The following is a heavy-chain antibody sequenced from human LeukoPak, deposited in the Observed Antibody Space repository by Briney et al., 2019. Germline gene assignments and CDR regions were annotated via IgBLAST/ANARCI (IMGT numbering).Heavy chain of an antibody. CDR3: AKWDGANIVVVPAAMRSYYYYGMDV. Sequence: GGSLRLSCAASGFTFSSYAMSWVRQAPGKGLEWVSAISGSGGSTYYADSVKGRFTISRDNSKNTLYLQMNSLRAEDTAVYYCAKWDGANIVVVPAAMRSYYYYGMDVWGQGTTVTVSS. CDR1: GFTFSSYA. CDR2: ISGSGGST. J-gene: IGHJ6*02. D-gene: IGHD2-2*01. V-gene: IGHV3-23*01.